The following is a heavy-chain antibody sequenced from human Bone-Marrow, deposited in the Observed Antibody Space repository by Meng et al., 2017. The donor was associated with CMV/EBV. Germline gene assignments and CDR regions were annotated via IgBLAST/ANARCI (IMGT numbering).Heavy chain of an antibody. CDR3: AKDLSYCGGDCYSGYFDY. J-gene: IGHJ4*02. CDR1: GFTFSSYA. Sequence: GESLKISCAASGFTFSSYAMSWVRQAPGKGLEWVSAISGSGGSTYYADSVKGRFTISRDNSKNTLYLQMNSLRAEDTAVYYCAKDLSYCGGDCYSGYFDYCGQGTLVTVSS. D-gene: IGHD2-21*01. V-gene: IGHV3-23*01. CDR2: ISGSGGST.